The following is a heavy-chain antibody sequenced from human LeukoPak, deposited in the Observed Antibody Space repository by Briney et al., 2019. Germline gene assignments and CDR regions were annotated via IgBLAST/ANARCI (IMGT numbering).Heavy chain of an antibody. CDR1: GYTLTELS. CDR2: FDPEDGET. J-gene: IGHJ6*03. D-gene: IGHD4-17*01. Sequence: ALVKVSCKVSGYTLTELSMHWVRQAPGKGLEWMGGFDPEDGETIYAQKFQGRVTMTTDTSTSTAYMELRSLRSDDTAVYYCASSTVTTGYYYYYMDVWGKGTTVTVSS. CDR3: ASSTVTTGYYYYYMDV. V-gene: IGHV1-24*01.